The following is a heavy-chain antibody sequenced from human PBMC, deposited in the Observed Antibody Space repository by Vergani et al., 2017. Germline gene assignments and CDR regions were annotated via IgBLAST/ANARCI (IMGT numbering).Heavy chain of an antibody. CDR2: INPSGGST. J-gene: IGHJ4*02. CDR1: GYTFTSYY. V-gene: IGHV1-46*01. D-gene: IGHD3-22*01. CDR3: ARYFVDDSSGYYYLDY. Sequence: QVQLVQSGAEVKKPGASVKVSCKASGYTFTSYYMHWVRQAPGQGLEWMGIINPSGGSTSYAQKFQGRVTMTRDTSTSTVYMELSSLRSEDTAVYYCARYFVDDSSGYYYLDYWGQGTLVTVSS.